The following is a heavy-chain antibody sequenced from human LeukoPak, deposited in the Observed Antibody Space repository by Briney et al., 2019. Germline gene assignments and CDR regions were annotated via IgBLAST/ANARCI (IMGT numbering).Heavy chain of an antibody. CDR2: IKQDGSEE. V-gene: IGHV3-7*01. Sequence: GGSLRLSCAASGFTFSTYWMSWVRQAPGKGPEWVANIKQDGSEEYYVDSVKGRFTISRDNAKDSLYLQMNSLRAEDTAVYYCARGGGRMAITFGGVIAPGAFDIWGQGTMVTVSS. D-gene: IGHD3-16*02. J-gene: IGHJ3*02. CDR3: ARGGGRMAITFGGVIAPGAFDI. CDR1: GFTFSTYW.